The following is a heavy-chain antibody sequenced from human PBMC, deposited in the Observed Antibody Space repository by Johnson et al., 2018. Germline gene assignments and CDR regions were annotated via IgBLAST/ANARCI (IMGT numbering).Heavy chain of an antibody. CDR3: ARWQLDSGKYYYVDV. V-gene: IGHV3-7*01. CDR2: IKQDGSSK. J-gene: IGHJ6*03. Sequence: VQLVESVGGLVQPGGSLRLSCAASGFPLSSYWLTWVRQAPGKGLEWVANIKQDGSSKYYGDSVKGRFTISRDNAQNSFYLQMNSLRAEDTAVYYCARWQLDSGKYYYVDVWGKGTTVTVSS. CDR1: GFPLSSYW. D-gene: IGHD6-19*01.